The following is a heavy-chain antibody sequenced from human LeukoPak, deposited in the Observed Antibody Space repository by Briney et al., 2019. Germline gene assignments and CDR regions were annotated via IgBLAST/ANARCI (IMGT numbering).Heavy chain of an antibody. CDR1: GFTISSSQ. CDR3: ATKMISGYGDYGMAVEN. D-gene: IGHD4-17*01. CDR2: INSDGSST. V-gene: IGHV3-74*01. Sequence: GGSLRLSCAASGFTISSSQMHWVRQAPGKGLVWVSRINSDGSSTSYADPVKGRFTISRDNAKNTLYLQMNSLRAEDTAVYYCATKMISGYGDYGMAVENWGQGTLVTVSS. J-gene: IGHJ4*02.